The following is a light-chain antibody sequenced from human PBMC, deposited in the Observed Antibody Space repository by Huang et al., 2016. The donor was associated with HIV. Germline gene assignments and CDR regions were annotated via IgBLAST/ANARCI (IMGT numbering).Light chain of an antibody. CDR1: QRVGNY. CDR2: ETS. Sequence: IVLTQSPATLSWYPGEGVTLSCRASQRVGNYIAWYQQHPGQSPRLLIYETSNRATGTPVRFSGSGSGTDFTLTISSLEPEDFAVYYCQQRSSGVTFGGGTKVQVK. CDR3: QQRSSGVT. V-gene: IGKV3-11*01. J-gene: IGKJ4*01.